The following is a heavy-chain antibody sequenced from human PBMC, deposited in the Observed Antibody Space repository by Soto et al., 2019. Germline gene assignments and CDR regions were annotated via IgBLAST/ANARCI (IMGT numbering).Heavy chain of an antibody. CDR2: NYSDGST. CDR1: GFTVSGNH. D-gene: IGHD1-26*01. Sequence: ELHLVESGGGLIQPGGSLRLSCAAYGFTVSGNHMSWVRQAPGKGLDWVSVNYSDGSTYYADSVKGRFTISRDNSKNTVYLQMNSLRAEDTAVYFCARDLGSPTCYWGQGTLVTVSS. V-gene: IGHV3-53*01. J-gene: IGHJ4*02. CDR3: ARDLGSPTCY.